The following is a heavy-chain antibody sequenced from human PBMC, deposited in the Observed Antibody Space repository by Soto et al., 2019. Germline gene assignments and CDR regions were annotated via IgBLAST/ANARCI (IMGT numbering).Heavy chain of an antibody. J-gene: IGHJ4*02. V-gene: IGHV1-69*13. D-gene: IGHD3-22*01. CDR2: IIPIFGTA. Sequence: GASVKVSCKASGGTFSSYAISWVRQAPGQGLEWMGGIIPIFGTANYAQKFQGRVTITADESTSTAYMELSSLRSEDTAVYYCARGYSSGYYYAYWGQGTLVTVS. CDR3: ARGYSSGYYYAY. CDR1: GGTFSSYA.